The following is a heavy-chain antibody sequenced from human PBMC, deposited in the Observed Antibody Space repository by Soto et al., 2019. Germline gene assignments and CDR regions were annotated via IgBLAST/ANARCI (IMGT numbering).Heavy chain of an antibody. Sequence: QITLKESGPTLVKPTQTLTLTCTFSGFSLSTSGVGVGWIRQPPGKALEWLALIYWDDDKRYSPSLKSRLTITKDTSKNQVVLTMTNMDPVDTATYYCVSDTHFRGGCDYWGQGTLVTVSS. CDR1: GFSLSTSGVG. CDR3: VSDTHFRGGCDY. CDR2: IYWDDDK. J-gene: IGHJ4*02. V-gene: IGHV2-5*02. D-gene: IGHD3-3*02.